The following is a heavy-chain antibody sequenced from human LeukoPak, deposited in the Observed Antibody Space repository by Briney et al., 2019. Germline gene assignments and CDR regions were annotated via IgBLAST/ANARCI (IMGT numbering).Heavy chain of an antibody. Sequence: GGSLRLSCETSGFRFITYGMHWVRQAPGKGLEWVAFIRYDGSNKYYADSVKGRFTISRDNSKNTLYLQMNSLRAEDTAVYYCAHGTVYQLDYWGQGTLVTVSS. D-gene: IGHD2-2*01. CDR2: IRYDGSNK. CDR3: AHGTVYQLDY. V-gene: IGHV3-30*02. CDR1: GFRFITYG. J-gene: IGHJ4*02.